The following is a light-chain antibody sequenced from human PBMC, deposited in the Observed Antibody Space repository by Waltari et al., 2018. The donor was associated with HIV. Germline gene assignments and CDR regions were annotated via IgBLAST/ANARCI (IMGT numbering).Light chain of an antibody. CDR3: QQYNNWPRT. V-gene: IGKV3-15*01. CDR2: GAS. J-gene: IGKJ1*01. CDR1: QSVSSN. Sequence: EIVMTQSPPPLSVSPVDRATLSSRASQSVSSNLAWYQQKPGQAPRLLIYGASTRATGIPARFSGSGSGTEFTLTISSLQSEDFAVYYCQQYNNWPRTFGQGTKVEIK.